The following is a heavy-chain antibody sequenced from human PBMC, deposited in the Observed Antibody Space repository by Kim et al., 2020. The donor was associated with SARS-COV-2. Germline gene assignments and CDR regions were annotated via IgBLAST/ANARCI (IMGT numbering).Heavy chain of an antibody. D-gene: IGHD2-15*01. Sequence: GGSLRLSCAASGFTFSSYAMSWVRQAPGKGLEWVSAISGSGGSTYYADSVKGRFTISRDNSKNTLYLQMNSLRAEDTAVYYCAKGVAALGGRFWDNWFDPWGQGTLVTVSS. J-gene: IGHJ5*02. CDR2: ISGSGGST. CDR3: AKGVAALGGRFWDNWFDP. CDR1: GFTFSSYA. V-gene: IGHV3-23*01.